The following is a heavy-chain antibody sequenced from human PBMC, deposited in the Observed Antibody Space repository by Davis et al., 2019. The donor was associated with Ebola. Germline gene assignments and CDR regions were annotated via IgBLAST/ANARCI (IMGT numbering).Heavy chain of an antibody. Sequence: GESLKISCAASGFTFSTYALTWVRQAPGKGLEWVSVISGDGGHTYYADSVKGRFTISRDNAKNSLYLQMNSLRAEDTAVYYCARDLVLVKGMDVWGQGTTVTVSS. V-gene: IGHV3-23*01. CDR2: ISGDGGHT. D-gene: IGHD2-8*02. CDR1: GFTFSTYA. J-gene: IGHJ6*02. CDR3: ARDLVLVKGMDV.